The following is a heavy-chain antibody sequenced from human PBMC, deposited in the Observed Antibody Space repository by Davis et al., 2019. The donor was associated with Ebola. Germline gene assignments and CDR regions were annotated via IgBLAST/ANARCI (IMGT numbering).Heavy chain of an antibody. CDR2: ISYDGSNK. D-gene: IGHD3-16*01. J-gene: IGHJ4*02. Sequence: PGGSLRLSCAASGFTVSSNYMSWVRQAPGKGLEWVAVISYDGSNKYYADSVKGRFTISRDNSKNTLYLQMNSLRAEDTAVYYCARDWGARLDDYWGQGTLVTVSS. V-gene: IGHV3-30-3*01. CDR3: ARDWGARLDDY. CDR1: GFTVSSNY.